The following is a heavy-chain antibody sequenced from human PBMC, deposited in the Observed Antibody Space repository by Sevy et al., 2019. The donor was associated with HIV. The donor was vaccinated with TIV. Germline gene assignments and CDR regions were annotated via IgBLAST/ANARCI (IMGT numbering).Heavy chain of an antibody. J-gene: IGHJ6*03. D-gene: IGHD1-26*01. CDR3: ATSHPINIGGATRGYYYFMDV. Sequence: ASVKVSCKVSGYTLTELSMHWVRQAPGEGLEWMGCFDPEDGETIYAQKFQGRVTMTEDKSTDTAYIELSSLGSDDTAVYYCATSHPINIGGATRGYYYFMDVWGKGSTVTVSS. V-gene: IGHV1-24*01. CDR1: GYTLTELS. CDR2: FDPEDGET.